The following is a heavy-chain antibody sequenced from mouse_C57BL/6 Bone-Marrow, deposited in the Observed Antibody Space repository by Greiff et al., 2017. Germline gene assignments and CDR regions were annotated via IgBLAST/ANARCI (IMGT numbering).Heavy chain of an antibody. D-gene: IGHD1-1*01. J-gene: IGHJ3*01. CDR1: GFSLTSYG. CDR2: IWGDGST. CDR3: ATPYYYGSSSFAY. V-gene: IGHV2-3*01. Sequence: VQLQQSGPGLVAPSQSLSITCTVSGFSLTSYGVSWVRQPPGKGLEWLGVIWGDGSTNYHSALISRLSISKDNSKSQVFLKLNSLRTDDTATYYCATPYYYGSSSFAYWGQGTLVTVSA.